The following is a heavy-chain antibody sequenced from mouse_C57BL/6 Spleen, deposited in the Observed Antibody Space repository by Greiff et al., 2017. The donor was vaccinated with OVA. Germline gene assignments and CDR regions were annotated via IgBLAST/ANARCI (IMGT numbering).Heavy chain of an antibody. CDR3: TTGDYDGYAMDY. D-gene: IGHD2-4*01. V-gene: IGHV14-4*01. J-gene: IGHJ4*01. CDR2: IDPENGDT. CDR1: GFNIKDDY. Sequence: VQLQQSGAELVRPGASVKLSCTASGFNIKDDYMHWVKQRPEQGLEWIGWIDPENGDTEYASKFQGKATITADTSSNTAYLQLSSLTSEYTAVYYCTTGDYDGYAMDYWGQGTSVTVSS.